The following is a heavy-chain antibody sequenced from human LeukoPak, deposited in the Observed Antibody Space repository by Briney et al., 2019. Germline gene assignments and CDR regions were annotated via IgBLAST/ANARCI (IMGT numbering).Heavy chain of an antibody. CDR1: GFTLSSYW. D-gene: IGHD1-14*01. V-gene: IGHV3-74*01. J-gene: IGHJ3*02. CDR3: TRDWRNMAFDM. CDR2: IISDGSRI. Sequence: GGSLTLSCAASGFTLSSYWMHWLRQAPGQGLVWVSRIISDGSRISYADSVKGRFSISRDNAKDTLYLQMNSLRAEDTAVYYCTRDWRNMAFDMWGQGTMVTVSS.